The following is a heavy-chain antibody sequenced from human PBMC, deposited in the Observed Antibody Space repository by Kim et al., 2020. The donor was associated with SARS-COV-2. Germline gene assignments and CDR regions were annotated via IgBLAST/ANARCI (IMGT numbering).Heavy chain of an antibody. CDR2: INPNSGGT. CDR1: GYTFTAYS. Sequence: ASVKVSCKASGYTFTAYSMHWVRQAPGQGLEWMGWINPNSGGTNYAQKFQGRDTMTGDTSINTAYMELSSLRSDDTAVYYCARDLGGDGGDCPDYWGQGTLVTVSS. V-gene: IGHV1-2*02. CDR3: ARDLGGDGGDCPDY. D-gene: IGHD2-21*02. J-gene: IGHJ4*02.